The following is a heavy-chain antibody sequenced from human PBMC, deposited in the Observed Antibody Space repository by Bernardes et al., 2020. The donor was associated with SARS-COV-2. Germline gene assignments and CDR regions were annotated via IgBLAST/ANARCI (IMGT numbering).Heavy chain of an antibody. CDR2: ISGSGGST. D-gene: IGHD1-1*01. Sequence: GGSLRLSCAASGFTFSSYAMNWVRQAPGKGLEWVSAISGSGGSTYYADSVRGRFTISRDNSKNTLYLQMNSLRAEDTAVYYCAKLRGYNWNVDAFDTWGQGTMVSVSS. J-gene: IGHJ3*02. CDR1: GFTFSSYA. CDR3: AKLRGYNWNVDAFDT. V-gene: IGHV3-23*01.